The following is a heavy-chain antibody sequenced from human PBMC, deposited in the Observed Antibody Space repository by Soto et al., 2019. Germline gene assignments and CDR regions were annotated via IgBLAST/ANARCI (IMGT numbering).Heavy chain of an antibody. Sequence: GALRLSCAASGFTFSSYAMSWVRQAPGKGLEWVSAISGSGGSTYYADSVKGRFTISRDNSKNTLHLQMNSLRAEDTAVYYCAKGGYCSSTSCYLRDYWGQGTLVTVSS. CDR3: AKGGYCSSTSCYLRDY. V-gene: IGHV3-23*01. CDR2: ISGSGGST. D-gene: IGHD2-2*01. J-gene: IGHJ4*02. CDR1: GFTFSSYA.